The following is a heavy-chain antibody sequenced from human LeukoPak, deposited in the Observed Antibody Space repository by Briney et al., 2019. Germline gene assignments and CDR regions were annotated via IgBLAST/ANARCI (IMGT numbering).Heavy chain of an antibody. CDR2: IWCDGSNK. CDR3: ARDKGDSYGYAYYFDY. J-gene: IGHJ4*02. Sequence: PGRSLRLSCAASGFTFSSYGMHWVRQAPGKGLEWVAVIWCDGSNKYYADSVKGRFTISRDNSKNTLYLQMNSLRAEDTAVYYCARDKGDSYGYAYYFDYWGQGTLVTVSS. CDR1: GFTFSSYG. D-gene: IGHD5-18*01. V-gene: IGHV3-33*01.